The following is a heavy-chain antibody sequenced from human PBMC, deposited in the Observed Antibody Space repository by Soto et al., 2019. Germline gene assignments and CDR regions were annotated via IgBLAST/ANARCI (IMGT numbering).Heavy chain of an antibody. CDR1: GFTFSSYG. J-gene: IGHJ6*02. V-gene: IGHV3-30*03. Sequence: QVQLVESGGGVVQPGRSLRLSCAASGFTFSSYGMHWVRQAPGKGLEWVAVISYDGSNKYYADSVKGRFTISRDNSKNTLYLQMNSLRAEDTAVYYCAGDYGMDVWGQGTTVTVSS. CDR3: AGDYGMDV. CDR2: ISYDGSNK.